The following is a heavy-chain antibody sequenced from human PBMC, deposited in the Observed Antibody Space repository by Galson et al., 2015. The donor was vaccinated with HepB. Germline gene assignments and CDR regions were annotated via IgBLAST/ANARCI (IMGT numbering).Heavy chain of an antibody. CDR3: ARDVAAADPNWFDP. Sequence: SVKVSCKASGGTFSSYTISWVRQAPGQGLEWMGRIIPILGIANYAQKFQGRVTITADKSMSTAYMELSSPRSEDTAVYYCARDVAAADPNWFDPWGQGTLVTVSS. CDR1: GGTFSSYT. D-gene: IGHD6-13*01. V-gene: IGHV1-69*04. CDR2: IIPILGIA. J-gene: IGHJ5*02.